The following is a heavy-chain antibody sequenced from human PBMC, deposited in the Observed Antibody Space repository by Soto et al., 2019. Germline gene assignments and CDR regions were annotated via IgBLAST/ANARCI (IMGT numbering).Heavy chain of an antibody. J-gene: IGHJ4*02. Sequence: GGSLRLSCAASGFTFSSYAIHWVRQAPGKGLQWVAVISYDGSNKYYTDSVKGRFTISRDNSKNTLYLQMNSLRTEDTAVYYCARDSMDTAPPHCDFWGQGTLGT. D-gene: IGHD5-18*01. CDR2: ISYDGSNK. V-gene: IGHV3-30-3*01. CDR3: ARDSMDTAPPHCDF. CDR1: GFTFSSYA.